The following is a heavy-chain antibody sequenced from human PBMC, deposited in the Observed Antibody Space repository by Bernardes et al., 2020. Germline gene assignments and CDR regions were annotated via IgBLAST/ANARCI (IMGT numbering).Heavy chain of an antibody. CDR3: ARDTLAAPDYSGLDV. CDR2: ISISSNFI. Sequence: GGSLRLSCVASGFNLNTYDLHWVRQAPGKGLEWVSSISISSNFINYADSVKGRFTISRDNAKNSLFLQMNSLRDEDTALYYCARDTLAAPDYSGLDVWGQGTTVTVSS. J-gene: IGHJ6*02. CDR1: GFNLNTYD. V-gene: IGHV3-21*01. D-gene: IGHD6-13*01.